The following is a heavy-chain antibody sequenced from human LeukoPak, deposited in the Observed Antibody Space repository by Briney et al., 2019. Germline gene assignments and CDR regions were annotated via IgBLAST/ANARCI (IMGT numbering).Heavy chain of an antibody. V-gene: IGHV3-43*02. D-gene: IGHD3-22*01. CDR3: AKDMGDSSGYYLGN. CDR1: GLPLAEYP. CDR2: INGYDGST. J-gene: IGHJ4*02. Sequence: PGGSLTLSCSPSGLPLAEYPVKCLRQAPGKCREWFSFINGYDGSTYYPHSVKAHFTISRHNTKNSLYLQMSSLRAGDTALYYGAKDMGDSSGYYLGNWGQGTLVTVSS.